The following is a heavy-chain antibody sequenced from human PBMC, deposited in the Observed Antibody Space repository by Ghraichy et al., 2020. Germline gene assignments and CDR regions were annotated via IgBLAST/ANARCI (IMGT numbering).Heavy chain of an antibody. D-gene: IGHD6-19*01. J-gene: IGHJ4*02. CDR1: GFSLSTSGVG. CDR2: IYWDDDK. CDR3: AHRLAHSSGPTPANDWDY. Sequence: SGPTLVKPTQTLTLTCTFSGFSLSTSGVGVGWIRQPPGKALEWLALIYWDDDKRYSPSLKSRLTITKDTSKNQVVLTMTNMDPVDTATYYCAHRLAHSSGPTPANDWDYWGQGTLVTVSS. V-gene: IGHV2-5*02.